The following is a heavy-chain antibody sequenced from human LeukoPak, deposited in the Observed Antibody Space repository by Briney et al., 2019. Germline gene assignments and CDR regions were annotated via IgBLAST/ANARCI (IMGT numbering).Heavy chain of an antibody. CDR1: GFTVSTYP. J-gene: IGHJ3*02. Sequence: GGSLRLSCAASGFTVSTYPMCWVRQAPGKGLEWVSAISGSGGSTYYADSVKGRFTISRDNSKNTLYLQMNSLRAEDTAVYYCAKDKAAVAVYAFDIWGQGTMVTVSS. CDR3: AKDKAAVAVYAFDI. CDR2: ISGSGGST. D-gene: IGHD6-19*01. V-gene: IGHV3-23*01.